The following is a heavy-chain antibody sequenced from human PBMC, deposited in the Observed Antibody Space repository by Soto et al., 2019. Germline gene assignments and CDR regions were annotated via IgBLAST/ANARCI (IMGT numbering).Heavy chain of an antibody. J-gene: IGHJ4*02. D-gene: IGHD3-10*01. CDR2: SYYTRSA. CDR3: VKQGYYGSGTYYIPDY. V-gene: IGHV4-39*01. Sequence: PSETLSLTCVVSGGSISTRDSYWGWVRQAPGRGLEFIGSSYYTRSAYYNPSLESRVTVSVDTSENHFSLKLTSVTAADTAVYYCVKQGYYGSGTYYIPDYWGPGILVTVSS. CDR1: GGSISTRDSY.